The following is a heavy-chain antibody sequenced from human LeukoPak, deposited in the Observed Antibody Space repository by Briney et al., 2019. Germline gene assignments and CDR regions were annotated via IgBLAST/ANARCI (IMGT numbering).Heavy chain of an antibody. CDR1: GGTFSSYA. CDR3: ARGEGYGGIYGMDV. CDR2: INPNSGGT. V-gene: IGHV1-2*04. J-gene: IGHJ6*02. Sequence: ASVKVSCKASGGTFSSYAISWVRQAPGQGLEWMGWINPNSGGTNYAQKFQGWVTMIRDTSISTAYMELSRLRSDDTAVYYCARGEGYGGIYGMDVWGQGTTVTVSS. D-gene: IGHD4-23*01.